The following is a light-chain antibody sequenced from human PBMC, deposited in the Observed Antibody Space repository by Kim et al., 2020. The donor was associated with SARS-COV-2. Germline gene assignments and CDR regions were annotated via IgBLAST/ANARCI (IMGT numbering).Light chain of an antibody. CDR2: QDT. Sequence: SYELTQPPSVSVSPGQTASITCSGDKLGDKYVCWYQQKPGQSPLLVIYQDTKRPSGIPERFSGSNSGNTATLTISGTQAMDEADYYCQAWDSSTAVFGGRTKLTVL. CDR3: QAWDSSTAV. V-gene: IGLV3-1*01. J-gene: IGLJ2*01. CDR1: KLGDKY.